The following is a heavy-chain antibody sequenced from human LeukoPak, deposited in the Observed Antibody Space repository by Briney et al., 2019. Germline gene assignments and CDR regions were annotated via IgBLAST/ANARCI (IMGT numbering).Heavy chain of an antibody. CDR3: ASDVVPDATSNFDY. V-gene: IGHV3-30*04. D-gene: IGHD2-2*01. CDR1: GFTFNRYA. J-gene: IGHJ4*02. Sequence: PGRSLRLSCAASGFTFNRYAMHWVRQAPGKGLEWVALISYDGSNKYYADSVKGRFTISRDNSKNTLYLQIDSLRPEDTDMYYCASDVVPDATSNFDYWGQGTLVTVSS. CDR2: ISYDGSNK.